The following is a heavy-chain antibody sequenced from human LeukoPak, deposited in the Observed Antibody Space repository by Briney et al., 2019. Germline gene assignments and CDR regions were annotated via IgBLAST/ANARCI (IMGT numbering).Heavy chain of an antibody. CDR3: ARQGYSGHSQGAADY. CDR2: ISTYNGNT. Sequence: ASVKVSCKASGYTFTSYDINWVRQATGQGLEWMGWISTYNGNTNYAQKFQGRVTMTTDTSTSTAHMELRSLRSDDTAVYYCARQGYSGHSQGAADYWGQGTLVTVSS. J-gene: IGHJ4*02. V-gene: IGHV1-18*01. D-gene: IGHD4-23*01. CDR1: GYTFTSYD.